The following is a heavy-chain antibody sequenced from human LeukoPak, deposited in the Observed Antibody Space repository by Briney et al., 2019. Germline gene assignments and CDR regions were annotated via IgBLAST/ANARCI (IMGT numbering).Heavy chain of an antibody. CDR2: IYYSGST. CDR1: GGSISSYY. Sequence: SETLSLTCTVSGGSISSYYWSWIRQPPGKGLEWIGYIYYSGSTNYNPSLKSRVTISVDTSKNQFSLKLSSVTAADTAVYYCARLNDRYYYFDYWGQGTLVTVSS. D-gene: IGHD2-21*02. J-gene: IGHJ4*02. V-gene: IGHV4-59*08. CDR3: ARLNDRYYYFDY.